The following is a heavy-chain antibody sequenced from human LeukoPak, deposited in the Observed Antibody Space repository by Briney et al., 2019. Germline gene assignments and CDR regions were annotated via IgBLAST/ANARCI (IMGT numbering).Heavy chain of an antibody. J-gene: IGHJ6*02. CDR3: AKELRPVTTGAQLYYSYGMDV. CDR2: IRYDGSNK. V-gene: IGHV3-30*02. D-gene: IGHD4-17*01. Sequence: GGSLRLSCAASGFTFSSYGMHWVRQAPGKGLEWVAFIRYDGSNKYYADSVKGRFTISRDNSKNTLYLQMNSLRAEDTAVYYCAKELRPVTTGAQLYYSYGMDVWGQGTTVTVSS. CDR1: GFTFSSYG.